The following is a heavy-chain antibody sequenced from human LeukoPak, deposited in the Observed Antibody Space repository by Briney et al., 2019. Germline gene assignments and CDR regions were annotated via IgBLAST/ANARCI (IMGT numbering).Heavy chain of an antibody. Sequence: GGSLRLSCAASGFTFTNYWMHWLRQAPGKGLVWVSRISADASGTKYAESVRGRFTISRDNAKNILYLQMNSPSAEDTAIYYCARGEIGVYYVANWGQGTLVTVSS. J-gene: IGHJ4*02. CDR1: GFTFTNYW. D-gene: IGHD3-10*02. CDR2: ISADASGT. CDR3: ARGEIGVYYVAN. V-gene: IGHV3-74*01.